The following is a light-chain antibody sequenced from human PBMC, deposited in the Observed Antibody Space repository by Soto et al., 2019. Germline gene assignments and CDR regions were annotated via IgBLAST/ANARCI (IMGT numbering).Light chain of an antibody. V-gene: IGLV1-40*01. CDR1: SSNIGAGYD. CDR2: GNS. J-gene: IGLJ2*01. Sequence: HSVLTQPPSVSGAPGQRVTISCTGSSSNIGAGYDVHWYQQLPGTAPKLLIYGNSNRPSGVPDRFSGSKSGTSASLAITGLQAEDGADYYCQSYDSSLSVVFGLGTKLIVL. CDR3: QSYDSSLSVV.